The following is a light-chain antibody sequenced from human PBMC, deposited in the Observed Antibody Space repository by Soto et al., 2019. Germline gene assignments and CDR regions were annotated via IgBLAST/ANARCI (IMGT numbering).Light chain of an antibody. CDR3: QQYNSYSRT. CDR2: KAS. CDR1: QSISSW. V-gene: IGKV1-5*03. J-gene: IGKJ1*01. Sequence: DIQMTQSPSTLSASVGDRVTITCRASQSISSWLAWYQQKPGKAPKLLIYKASSLESGVPSRFSGSGSGTEFTLTISSLQPDDFATYSCQQYNSYSRTFGQGTKVAIK.